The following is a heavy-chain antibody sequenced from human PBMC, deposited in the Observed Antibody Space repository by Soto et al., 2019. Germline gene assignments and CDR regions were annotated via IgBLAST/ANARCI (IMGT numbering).Heavy chain of an antibody. V-gene: IGHV4-59*01. J-gene: IGHJ3*02. Sequence: SETLSLTCTVSGGSISSYYWSWIRQPPGKGLEWIGYIYYSGSTNYNPSLKSRVTISVDTSKNQFSLKLSSVTAADTAVYYCARCPRFYPGYFDIWGQGTMVTVSS. CDR3: ARCPRFYPGYFDI. CDR2: IYYSGST. CDR1: GGSISSYY. D-gene: IGHD3-9*01.